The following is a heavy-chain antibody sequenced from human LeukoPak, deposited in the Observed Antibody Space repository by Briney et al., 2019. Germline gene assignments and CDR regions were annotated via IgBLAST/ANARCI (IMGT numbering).Heavy chain of an antibody. V-gene: IGHV3-7*03. Sequence: GGSLRLSCAAPGFTFSNYWIHWVRQAPGKGLEWVAGIKDDGSEKYYVDSVKGRFTISRDNAKNSLYLQMNSLRAEDTAVYYCAKDRGGSYTLSLDYWGQGTLVTVSS. CDR2: IKDDGSEK. CDR1: GFTFSNYW. CDR3: AKDRGGSYTLSLDY. J-gene: IGHJ4*02. D-gene: IGHD1-26*01.